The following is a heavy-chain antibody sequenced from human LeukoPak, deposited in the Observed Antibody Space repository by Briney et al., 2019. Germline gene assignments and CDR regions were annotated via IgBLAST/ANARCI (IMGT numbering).Heavy chain of an antibody. Sequence: PGGSLRLSCTASGFTLGVFATSWFRQAPGKGLEWVGFIRGKAYGGTTEYAASVKGRFTISRDDSKSIAYLQMNSLKTEDTAVYYCTTDSVLLWFGELIATLDYWGQGTLVTVSS. CDR1: GFTLGVFA. V-gene: IGHV3-49*03. D-gene: IGHD3-10*01. J-gene: IGHJ4*02. CDR2: IRGKAYGGTT. CDR3: TTDSVLLWFGELIATLDY.